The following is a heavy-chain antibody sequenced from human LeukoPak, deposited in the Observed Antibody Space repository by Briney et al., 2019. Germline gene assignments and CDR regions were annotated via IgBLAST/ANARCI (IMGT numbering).Heavy chain of an antibody. Sequence: GGSLRLSCAASGFTFSSYGMHWVRQAPGKGLEWVAVIWYDGSNKYYADSVKGRFTISRDNSKNMLYLQMNSLRAEDTAVYYCAKDVYYYDSSGYFLLDYWGQGTLVTVSS. V-gene: IGHV3-33*06. CDR1: GFTFSSYG. D-gene: IGHD3-22*01. J-gene: IGHJ4*02. CDR3: AKDVYYYDSSGYFLLDY. CDR2: IWYDGSNK.